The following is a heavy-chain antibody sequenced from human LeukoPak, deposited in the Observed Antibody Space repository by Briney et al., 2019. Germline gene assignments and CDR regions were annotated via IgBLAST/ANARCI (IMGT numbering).Heavy chain of an antibody. CDR1: GFTFSCYA. V-gene: IGHV3-23*01. D-gene: IGHD2-2*01. CDR2: ISGSGGST. J-gene: IGHJ4*02. Sequence: GGSLRLSCAASGFTFSCYAMSWVRQAPGKGLEWVSAISGSGGSTYYADSVKGRFTISRDNSKNTLYLQMNSLRAEDTAVYYCAKDGPGRVVVSYYFDYWGQGTLVTVSS. CDR3: AKDGPGRVVVSYYFDY.